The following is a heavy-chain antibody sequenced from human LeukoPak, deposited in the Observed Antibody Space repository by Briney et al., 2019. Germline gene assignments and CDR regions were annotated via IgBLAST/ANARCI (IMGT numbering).Heavy chain of an antibody. Sequence: SETLSLTCTVSGGSISSSSYYWGWIRQPPGKGLEWIGSIYYSGSTYYNPSLKSRVTISVDTSKNQFSLKLSSVTAADTAVYYCARGFLYYGSGSYYPKDQYDYWGQGTLVTVSS. J-gene: IGHJ4*02. D-gene: IGHD3-10*01. CDR2: IYYSGST. CDR3: ARGFLYYGSGSYYPKDQYDY. CDR1: GGSISSSSYY. V-gene: IGHV4-39*07.